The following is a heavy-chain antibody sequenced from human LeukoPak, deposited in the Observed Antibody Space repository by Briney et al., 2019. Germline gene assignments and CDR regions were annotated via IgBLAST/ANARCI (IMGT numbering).Heavy chain of an antibody. V-gene: IGHV4-4*07. D-gene: IGHD3-10*01. Sequence: SETLSLTCTVSGGSISSYYWSWIRQPAGKGLEWIGRIYTSGSTNYNPSLKSRVTMSVDTSKNQFSLKLSSVTAADTAVYYCARSVMVRGVVAFYYYYYMDVWGKGTTVTVSS. CDR2: IYTSGST. CDR3: ARSVMVRGVVAFYYYYYMDV. CDR1: GGSISSYY. J-gene: IGHJ6*03.